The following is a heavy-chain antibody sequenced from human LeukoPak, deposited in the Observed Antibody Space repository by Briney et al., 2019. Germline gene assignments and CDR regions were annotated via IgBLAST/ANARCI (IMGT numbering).Heavy chain of an antibody. Sequence: SETLSLTCAVYGGSFSGYYWSWIRQPPGKGLEWIGEINHSGSTNYNPSLKSRVTISVDTSKNQFSLKLSSVTAADTAVYYCARVAMVYDYVWGRYRPHNYFDYWGQGTLVTVSS. CDR1: GGSFSGYY. V-gene: IGHV4-34*01. J-gene: IGHJ4*02. D-gene: IGHD3-16*02. CDR3: ARVAMVYDYVWGRYRPHNYFDY. CDR2: INHSGST.